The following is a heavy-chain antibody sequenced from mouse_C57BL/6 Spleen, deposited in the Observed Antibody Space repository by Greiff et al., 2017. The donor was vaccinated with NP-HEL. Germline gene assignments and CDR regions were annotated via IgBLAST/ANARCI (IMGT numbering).Heavy chain of an antibody. CDR1: GYSITSGYY. J-gene: IGHJ4*01. CDR3: ARDRGDLRKAMDY. Sequence: EVKLLESGPGLVKPSQSLSLTCSVTGYSITSGYYWNWIRQFPGNKLEWMGYLSYDGSNNYNPSLKNRISITRDTSKNQFFLKLNSVTTEDTATYYCARDRGDLRKAMDYWGQGTSVTVSS. D-gene: IGHD1-1*01. CDR2: LSYDGSN. V-gene: IGHV3-6*01.